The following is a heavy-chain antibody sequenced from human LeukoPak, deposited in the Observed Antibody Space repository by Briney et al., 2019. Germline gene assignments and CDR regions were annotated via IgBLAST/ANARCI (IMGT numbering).Heavy chain of an antibody. V-gene: IGHV3-9*01. CDR3: AKDSGDSSGYYPIFDY. J-gene: IGHJ4*02. D-gene: IGHD3-22*01. CDR2: ISWNSGSI. Sequence: GGSLRLSCAASGFTFDDYAMHWVRQAPGKGLEWVSGISWNSGSIGYADSVKGRFTISRDNAKNSLYLQMNSLRAEDTALYYCAKDSGDSSGYYPIFDYWGQGTLVTVSS. CDR1: GFTFDDYA.